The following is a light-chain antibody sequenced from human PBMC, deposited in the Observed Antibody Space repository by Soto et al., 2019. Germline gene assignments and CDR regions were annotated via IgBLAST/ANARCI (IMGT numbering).Light chain of an antibody. Sequence: DIVMTQSPLSLPVTPGEPASISCRSSQSLLQSNGNNYLEWYLQKPGQSPQLLIYLGSSRASGVPDRFSGSGSGTDFTLKISRVEAADVGVYYCMQTLQTPFTFGPGTKVDIK. CDR3: MQTLQTPFT. J-gene: IGKJ3*01. V-gene: IGKV2-28*01. CDR2: LGS. CDR1: QSLLQSNGNNY.